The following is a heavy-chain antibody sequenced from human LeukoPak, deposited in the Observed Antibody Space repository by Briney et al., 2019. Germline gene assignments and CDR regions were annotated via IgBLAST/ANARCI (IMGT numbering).Heavy chain of an antibody. CDR1: GGSISSYY. J-gene: IGHJ4*02. CDR3: ARHQYGDFPFGY. Sequence: SETLSLTCTVSGGSISSYYWSGIRQPPGKGLEWIGYIYYSGSTNYNPSLKSRVTISVDTSKNQFSLKLSSVTAADTAVYYCARHQYGDFPFGYWGQGTLVTVSS. V-gene: IGHV4-59*08. D-gene: IGHD4-17*01. CDR2: IYYSGST.